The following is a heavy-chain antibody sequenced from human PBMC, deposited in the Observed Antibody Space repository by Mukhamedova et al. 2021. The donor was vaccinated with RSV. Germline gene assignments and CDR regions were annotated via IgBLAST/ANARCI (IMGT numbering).Heavy chain of an antibody. CDR3: ARVKGSSGWRYYYGMDV. Sequence: GRFTISRDNSKNTLYLQMNSLRAEDTAVYYCARVKGSSGWRYYYGMDVWGQGTTVTVSS. D-gene: IGHD6-19*01. V-gene: IGHV3-30*01. J-gene: IGHJ6*02.